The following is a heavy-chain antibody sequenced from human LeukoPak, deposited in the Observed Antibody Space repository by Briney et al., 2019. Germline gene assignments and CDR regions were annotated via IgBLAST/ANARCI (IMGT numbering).Heavy chain of an antibody. J-gene: IGHJ4*02. V-gene: IGHV4-59*08. CDR1: GGSISSYY. Sequence: PSETLSLACTVSGGSISSYYWSWIRQPPGKGLEWIGYIYYSGSTNYNPPLKSRVTISVDTSKNQFSLKLSSVTAADTAVYYCARVRGYYLDYWGQGTLVTVSS. CDR3: ARVRGYYLDY. CDR2: IYYSGST. D-gene: IGHD3-22*01.